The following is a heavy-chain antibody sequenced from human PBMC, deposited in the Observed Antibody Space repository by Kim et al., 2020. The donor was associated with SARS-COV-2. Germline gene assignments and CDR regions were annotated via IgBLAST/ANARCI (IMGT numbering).Heavy chain of an antibody. CDR1: GFAFSTHA. Sequence: GGSLRLSCSASGFAFSTHAMTWVRQAPGKGLEWVSSIKSDGTTLHSASLGGRRITLTNDSDNTLYLQLIKSLVDDTTVYYCSTETRSDYCWCHGT. CDR3: STETRSDYC. CDR2: IKSDGTT. J-gene: IGHJ1*01. V-gene: IGHV3-23*01. D-gene: IGHD4-17*01.